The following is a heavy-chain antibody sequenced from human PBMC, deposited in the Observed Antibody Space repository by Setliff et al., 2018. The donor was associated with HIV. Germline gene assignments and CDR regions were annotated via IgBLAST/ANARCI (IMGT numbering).Heavy chain of an antibody. J-gene: IGHJ3*02. CDR2: ILYGGNT. Sequence: LSLTCTVSGGSVSSRGYYWGWIRQPPGKGPEWIANILYGGNTYYNPFLKSRVTISVDTSKNHFSLKSNSVTAADTAVYFCARPTTGVGGGAAFDIWGQGTMVTVSS. V-gene: IGHV4-39*02. D-gene: IGHD2-8*01. CDR1: GGSVSSRGYY. CDR3: ARPTTGVGGGAAFDI.